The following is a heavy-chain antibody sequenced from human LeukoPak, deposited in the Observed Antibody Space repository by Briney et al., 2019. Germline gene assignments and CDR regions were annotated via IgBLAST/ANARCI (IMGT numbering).Heavy chain of an antibody. D-gene: IGHD3-3*01. Sequence: ASVKVSCKASGYTLTSYDINSVRQATGQGLEWMGCMNPNRGNTGYLQKLQGRVAMTRNTAISTAYMELSSLRSEDTAVYYCVRGAYVYYDFWSGYPKRGAYFDYWGQGTLVTVSS. CDR3: VRGAYVYYDFWSGYPKRGAYFDY. V-gene: IGHV1-8*01. CDR2: MNPNRGNT. CDR1: GYTLTSYD. J-gene: IGHJ4*02.